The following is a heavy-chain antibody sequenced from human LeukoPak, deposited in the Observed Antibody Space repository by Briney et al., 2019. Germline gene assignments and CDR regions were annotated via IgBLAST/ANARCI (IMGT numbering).Heavy chain of an antibody. CDR3: ARVRLGIDAFDI. CDR2: IYYSGST. J-gene: IGHJ3*02. D-gene: IGHD3-9*01. CDR1: GGSISSYY. Sequence: SETLSLTCTVSGGSISSYYWSWIRQPPGKGLEWIGYIYYSGSTNYNPSLKSRVTISVDTSKNQFSLKLSSVTAADTAVYYCARVRLGIDAFDIWGQGTMVTVSS. V-gene: IGHV4-59*01.